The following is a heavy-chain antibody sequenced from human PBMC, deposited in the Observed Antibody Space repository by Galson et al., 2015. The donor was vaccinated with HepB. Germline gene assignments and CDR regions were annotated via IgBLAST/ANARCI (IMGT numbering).Heavy chain of an antibody. CDR1: GFTFSSYG. V-gene: IGHV3-30*18. CDR3: AKDIGYSSILYYFDY. CDR2: ISYDGSNK. Sequence: SLRLSCAASGFTFSSYGMHWVRQAPGKGLEWVAVISYDGSNKYYADSVKGRFTISRDNSKNTLYLQMNSLRAEDTAVYYCAKDIGYSSILYYFDYWGQGTLVTVSS. J-gene: IGHJ4*02. D-gene: IGHD6-13*01.